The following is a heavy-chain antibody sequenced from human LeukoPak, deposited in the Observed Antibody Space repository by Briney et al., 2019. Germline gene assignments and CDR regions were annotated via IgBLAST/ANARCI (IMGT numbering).Heavy chain of an antibody. V-gene: IGHV4-34*01. D-gene: IGHD6-19*01. CDR2: INHSGST. CDR1: GGSFGGYY. J-gene: IGHJ4*02. Sequence: PSETLSLTCAVYGGSFGGYYWSWIRQPPGKGLEWIGGINHSGSTYYNPSLKSRVTISVDTSKNQFSLKLSSVTAADTAVYYYARGAVRAVAGPAAPTGFDYWGQGTLVTVSS. CDR3: ARGAVRAVAGPAAPTGFDY.